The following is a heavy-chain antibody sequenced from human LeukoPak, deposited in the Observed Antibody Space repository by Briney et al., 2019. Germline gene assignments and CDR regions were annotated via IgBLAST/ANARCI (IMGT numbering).Heavy chain of an antibody. CDR1: GFTFSDYY. CDR2: ISTTSSFI. V-gene: IGHV3-11*05. CDR3: ARDLRLTWV. J-gene: IGHJ4*02. Sequence: GGSLRLSCAASGFTFSDYYMSWIRQAPGKGLEWVSYISTTSSFINYADSVKGRFTISRDNAKNSLYLQMNSLRAEDTAVYYCARDLRLTWVGGQGTLVTVSS. D-gene: IGHD2-15*01.